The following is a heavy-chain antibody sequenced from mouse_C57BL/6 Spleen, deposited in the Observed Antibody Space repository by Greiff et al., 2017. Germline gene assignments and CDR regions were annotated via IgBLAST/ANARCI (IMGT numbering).Heavy chain of an antibody. Sequence: VQLQQSGPGLVQPSQSLSITCTVSGFSLTSYGVHWVRQSPGQGLEWLGVIWSGGSTDYNAAFISRLSISKDNSKSQVFFKMNSLQADDTAIYYCARGLLRYFDYWGQGTTLTVSS. D-gene: IGHD1-1*01. CDR1: GFSLTSYG. CDR2: IWSGGST. CDR3: ARGLLRYFDY. J-gene: IGHJ2*01. V-gene: IGHV2-2*01.